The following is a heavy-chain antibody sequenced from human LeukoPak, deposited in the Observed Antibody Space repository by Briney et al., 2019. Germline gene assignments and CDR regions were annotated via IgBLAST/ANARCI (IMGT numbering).Heavy chain of an antibody. J-gene: IGHJ4*02. D-gene: IGHD5-12*01. CDR2: ISSSGDYI. Sequence: GGSLRLSCAASGFTFRSYSMNWVRQAPGKGLEWVSSISSSGDYIFYADSLKGRFTISRDNAKNSLYLQMNSLRAEDTAVYYCTKDLMKATMDYWGQGTLVTVSS. V-gene: IGHV3-21*01. CDR3: TKDLMKATMDY. CDR1: GFTFRSYS.